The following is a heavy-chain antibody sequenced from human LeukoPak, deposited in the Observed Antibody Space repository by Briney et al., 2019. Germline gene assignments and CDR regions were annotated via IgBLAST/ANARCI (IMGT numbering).Heavy chain of an antibody. V-gene: IGHV1-46*01. D-gene: IGHD3-3*01. J-gene: IGHJ4*02. CDR2: INPSGGST. CDR3: ARGSDYDFWSGYPRGDYFDY. CDR1: GYTFTSYY. Sequence: GASVKVSCKASGYTFTSYYMHWVRQAPGQGLEWMGIINPSGGSTSYARKFQGRVTMTRDTSTSTVYMELSSLRSEDTAVYYCARGSDYDFWSGYPRGDYFDYWGQGTLVTVSS.